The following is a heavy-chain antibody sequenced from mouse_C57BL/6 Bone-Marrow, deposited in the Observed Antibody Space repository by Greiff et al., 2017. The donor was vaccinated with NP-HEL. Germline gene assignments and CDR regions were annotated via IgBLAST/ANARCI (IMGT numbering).Heavy chain of an antibody. D-gene: IGHD4-1*02. CDR3: TPNWALAY. CDR1: GFNIKDYY. CDR2: IDPENGDT. V-gene: IGHV14-4*01. J-gene: IGHJ3*01. Sequence: VQLQQSGAELVRPGASVKLSCTASGFNIKDYYMHWVKQRPEQGLEWIGWIDPENGDTEYASKFQGKATITADTSSNTAYLQLSSLKSEDTAVYYCTPNWALAYWGQGTLVTVSA.